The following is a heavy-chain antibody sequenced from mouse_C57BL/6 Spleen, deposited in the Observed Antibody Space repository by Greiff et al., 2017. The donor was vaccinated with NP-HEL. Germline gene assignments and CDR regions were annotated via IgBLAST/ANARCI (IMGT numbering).Heavy chain of an antibody. CDR1: GYTFTSYW. CDR3: ARLGFGSSFDY. V-gene: IGHV1-61*01. CDR2: IYPSDSET. D-gene: IGHD1-1*01. Sequence: QVQLQQPGAELVRPGSSVKLSCKASGYTFTSYWMDWVKQRPGQGLEWIGNIYPSDSETHYNQKFKDKATLTVDKSSSTAYMQLSSLTSEDSAVYYCARLGFGSSFDYWGQGTTLTVSS. J-gene: IGHJ2*01.